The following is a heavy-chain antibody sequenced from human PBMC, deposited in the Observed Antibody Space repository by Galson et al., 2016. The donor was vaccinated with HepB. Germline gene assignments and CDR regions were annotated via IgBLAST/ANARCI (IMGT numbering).Heavy chain of an antibody. CDR2: INGDGSST. CDR3: ARGHSANSFILDY. J-gene: IGHJ4*02. V-gene: IGHV3-74*01. D-gene: IGHD4/OR15-4a*01. Sequence: SLRLSCASGFTSSSYWMNWFRQAPGKEMVWVSRINGDGSSTTYADSVKGRFTISRDNAKNTLYLQMSSLRAEDTAVYYCARGHSANSFILDYWGQGTLVTVSS. CDR1: GFTSSSYW.